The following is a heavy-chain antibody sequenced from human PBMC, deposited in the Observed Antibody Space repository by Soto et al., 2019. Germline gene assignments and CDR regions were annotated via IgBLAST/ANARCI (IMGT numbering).Heavy chain of an antibody. Sequence: QVQLQESGPGLVKPSQTLSLTCTVSGGSISSGGYYWSWIRQHPGKGLEWIGYIYYSGSTYYNPSLXXXVTMSVDTSKXXFXLXXSSVTAADTAVYYCARGVVVPADKDSSGWHEGPAYWGQGTLVTVSS. D-gene: IGHD6-19*01. CDR3: ARGVVVPADKDSSGWHEGPAY. V-gene: IGHV4-31*01. J-gene: IGHJ4*02. CDR2: IYYSGST. CDR1: GGSISSGGYY.